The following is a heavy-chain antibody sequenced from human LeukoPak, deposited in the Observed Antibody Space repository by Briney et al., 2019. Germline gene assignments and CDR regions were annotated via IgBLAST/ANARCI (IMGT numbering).Heavy chain of an antibody. Sequence: LSGGSLRLSCAVSGFTVSSNFMSWVRQAPGKGPEWVSVIYTSGITYYADSVRGRFSISRDNSKNTLYLQMDSQTVEDAAVYYCAREDAGGTYSFDYWGQGILVTVSS. CDR2: IYTSGIT. V-gene: IGHV3-66*01. CDR1: GFTVSSNF. D-gene: IGHD1-26*01. J-gene: IGHJ4*02. CDR3: AREDAGGTYSFDY.